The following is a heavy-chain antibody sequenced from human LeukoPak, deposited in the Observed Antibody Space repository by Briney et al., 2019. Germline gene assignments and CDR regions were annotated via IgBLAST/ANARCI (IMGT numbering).Heavy chain of an antibody. CDR3: ARASEGPYCYGSGSSNWFDP. CDR1: GGSFSGYY. J-gene: IGHJ5*02. D-gene: IGHD3-10*01. V-gene: IGHV4-34*01. Sequence: SETLSLTCAVYGGSFSGYYWSWIRQPPGKGLEWIGEINHSGSTNYNPSLKSRVTISVDTSKNQFSLKLSSVTAADTAVYYCARASEGPYCYGSGSSNWFDPWGQGTLVTVSS. CDR2: INHSGST.